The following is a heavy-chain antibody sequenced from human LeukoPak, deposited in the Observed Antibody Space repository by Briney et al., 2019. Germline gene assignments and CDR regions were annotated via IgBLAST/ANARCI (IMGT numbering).Heavy chain of an antibody. CDR3: AIGEVTTTLSFGY. D-gene: IGHD3-10*01. V-gene: IGHV4-31*03. Sequence: SETLSLTCTVSGGSISSGAYYWSWIRQHPGKGLEWIGYIHYSGSTYYNPSLKSRITISVDTSKNEFSLKLRSVTAADTAVYYCAIGEVTTTLSFGYWGQGTLVTVSS. CDR2: IHYSGST. CDR1: GGSISSGAYY. J-gene: IGHJ4*02.